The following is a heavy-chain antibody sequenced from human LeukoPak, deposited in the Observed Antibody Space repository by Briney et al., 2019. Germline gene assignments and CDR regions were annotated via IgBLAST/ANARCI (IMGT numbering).Heavy chain of an antibody. CDR1: GGSISRHY. J-gene: IGHJ4*02. Sequence: SETLSLTCTVCGGSISRHYWSWLRQPPGKGVEGIGYIYYSGSNNYNPSLKSRVTISVDTSKNQFSLKLSSVTAADTAVYYCARDGDSSSWYQFDYWGQGTLVTVSS. CDR3: ARDGDSSSWYQFDY. D-gene: IGHD6-13*01. V-gene: IGHV4-59*11. CDR2: IYYSGSN.